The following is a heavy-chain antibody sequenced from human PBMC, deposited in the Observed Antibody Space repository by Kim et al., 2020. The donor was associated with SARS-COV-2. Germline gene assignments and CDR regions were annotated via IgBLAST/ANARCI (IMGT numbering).Heavy chain of an antibody. CDR1: GYTLTELS. Sequence: ASVKVSCKVSGYTLTELSMHWVRQAPGKGLEWMGGFDPEDGETIYAQKFQGRITMTEDTSTDTAYMELSSLRSEDTAVYYCATDRAYSSSWYWFDPWGQGTLVTVSS. V-gene: IGHV1-24*01. CDR2: FDPEDGET. D-gene: IGHD6-13*01. CDR3: ATDRAYSSSWYWFDP. J-gene: IGHJ5*02.